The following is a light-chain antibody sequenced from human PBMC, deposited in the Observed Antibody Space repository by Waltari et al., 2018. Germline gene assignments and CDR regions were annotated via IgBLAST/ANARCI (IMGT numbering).Light chain of an antibody. Sequence: EIVLTQSPATLSLSPGETATLSCRASHYISSNYLAWYQQKPGQAPRLLIYDASNRATGIADRFSGSGSATDFTLTISRLEPEDFAMFYCQQYGNSPVTFGGGTKVEI. CDR3: QQYGNSPVT. CDR2: DAS. V-gene: IGKV3-20*01. CDR1: HYISSNY. J-gene: IGKJ4*01.